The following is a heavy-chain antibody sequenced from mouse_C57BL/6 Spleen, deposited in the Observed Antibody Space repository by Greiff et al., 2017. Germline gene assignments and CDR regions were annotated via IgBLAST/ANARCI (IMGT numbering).Heavy chain of an antibody. CDR2: IHPNSGST. CDR1: GYTFTSYW. D-gene: IGHD1-1*01. J-gene: IGHJ4*01. V-gene: IGHV1-64*01. CDR3: AREATVVATGYYAMDY. Sequence: VQLQQSGAELVKPGASVKLSCKASGYTFTSYWMHWVKQRPGQGLEWIGMIHPNSGSTNYNEKFKSKATLTVDKSSSTAYMQLSSLTSEDSAVYYCAREATVVATGYYAMDYWGQGTSVTVSS.